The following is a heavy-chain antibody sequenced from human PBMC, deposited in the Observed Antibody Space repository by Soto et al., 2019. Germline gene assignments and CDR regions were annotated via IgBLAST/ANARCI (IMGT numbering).Heavy chain of an antibody. Sequence: SETLSLTCTVSGGSISSGDYYWSWIRQPPGKGLEWIGYIYYSGSTNYNPSLKSRVTISVDTSKNQFSLKLSSVTAADTAVYYCARFGEKNHDAFDIWGQGTMVTVSS. CDR1: GGSISSGDYY. V-gene: IGHV4-61*08. CDR3: ARFGEKNHDAFDI. CDR2: IYYSGST. D-gene: IGHD3-10*01. J-gene: IGHJ3*02.